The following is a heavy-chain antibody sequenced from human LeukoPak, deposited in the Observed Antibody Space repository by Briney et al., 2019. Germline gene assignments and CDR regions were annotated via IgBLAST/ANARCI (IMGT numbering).Heavy chain of an antibody. J-gene: IGHJ4*02. D-gene: IGHD3-22*01. Sequence: PGGSLRLSCAASGFTFSSYAMSWVRQAPGKGLEWVSAISGSGGSTYYADSVKGRFTISRDNSKNTLYLQMNSLRAEDTAVYYCARDAVWGYYDSSGYYPLDYWGQGTLVTVSS. CDR2: ISGSGGST. V-gene: IGHV3-23*01. CDR3: ARDAVWGYYDSSGYYPLDY. CDR1: GFTFSSYA.